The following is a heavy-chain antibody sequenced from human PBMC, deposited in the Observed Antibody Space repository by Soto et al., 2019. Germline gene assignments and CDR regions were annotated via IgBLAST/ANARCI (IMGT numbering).Heavy chain of an antibody. Sequence: ASVKVSCKVSGYTLTELSMHWVRQAPGKGLEWMGGFDPEDGETIYAQKFQGRVTMTEDTSTDTAYMELSSLRSEDTAVYYCATGDPGTIFGVVIGRVDSYYYYMDVWGKGTTVTVSS. CDR1: GYTLTELS. CDR3: ATGDPGTIFGVVIGRVDSYYYYMDV. V-gene: IGHV1-24*01. CDR2: FDPEDGET. J-gene: IGHJ6*03. D-gene: IGHD3-3*01.